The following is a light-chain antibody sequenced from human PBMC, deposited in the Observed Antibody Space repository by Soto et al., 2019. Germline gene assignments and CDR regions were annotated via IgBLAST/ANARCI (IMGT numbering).Light chain of an antibody. CDR1: SSNIGAGYD. J-gene: IGLJ3*02. V-gene: IGLV1-40*01. CDR2: GNS. CDR3: QSYESSLSGWV. Sequence: QSVLTQPPSVSGAPGQRVTISCTGSSSNIGAGYDVHWYQQLPGTAPKLLIYGNSNRPSGVPDRFSGSKSGTSASLAITGHQAEHEADYYCQSYESSLSGWVFGGGTKLTVL.